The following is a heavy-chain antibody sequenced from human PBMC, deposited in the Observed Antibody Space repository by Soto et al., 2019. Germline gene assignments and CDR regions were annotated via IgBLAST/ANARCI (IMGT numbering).Heavy chain of an antibody. Sequence: GGSLRLSCAASGFTFSSYAMNWVRQAPGKGLEWVSAISGSGGSTYYADSVKGRFTISRDNSKNTLYLQMNSLRAEDTAVYYCANTDFWSGYYLTGVPYYYYYGMDVWGQGT. J-gene: IGHJ6*02. CDR2: ISGSGGST. D-gene: IGHD3-3*01. CDR3: ANTDFWSGYYLTGVPYYYYYGMDV. CDR1: GFTFSSYA. V-gene: IGHV3-23*01.